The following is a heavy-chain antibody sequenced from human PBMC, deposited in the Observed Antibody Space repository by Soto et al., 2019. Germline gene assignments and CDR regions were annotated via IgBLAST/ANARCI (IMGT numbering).Heavy chain of an antibody. CDR3: AHRPVGYSSSWPFDY. CDR2: IYHSGNT. CDR1: GGSISSGGYS. Sequence: SETLSLTCAVSGGSISSGGYSWSWIRQPPGKGLEWIGYIYHSGNTYYNPSLKSRVTTSVDRSKNQFSLKLSSVTAADTATYYCAHRPVGYSSSWPFDYWGQGTLVTVSS. J-gene: IGHJ4*02. D-gene: IGHD6-13*01. V-gene: IGHV4-30-2*01.